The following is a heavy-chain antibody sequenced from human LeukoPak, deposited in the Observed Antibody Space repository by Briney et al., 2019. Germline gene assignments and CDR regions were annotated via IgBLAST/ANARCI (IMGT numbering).Heavy chain of an antibody. J-gene: IGHJ4*02. D-gene: IGHD3-3*01. CDR3: ASAGQGDFWSGLRYFDY. CDR1: GGSISRYY. CDR2: IYYSGST. V-gene: IGHV4-59*01. Sequence: SETLSLTCTVSGGSISRYYWSWIRQPPGKGLEWIGYIYYSGSTNYNPSLKSRVTISVDTSKNHFSLKLSSVTAADTAVYYCASAGQGDFWSGLRYFDYWGQGTLVTVSS.